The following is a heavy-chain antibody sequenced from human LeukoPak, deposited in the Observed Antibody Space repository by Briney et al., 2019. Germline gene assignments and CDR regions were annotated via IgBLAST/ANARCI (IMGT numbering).Heavy chain of an antibody. V-gene: IGHV4-39*01. CDR3: ARRAGSCWYDY. Sequence: SETLSLTCTVSGGSLSSSSYYWDWIRQPPGKGLEWIGSIYYSGTAYYNPSLKSRFTMSVDTSKNQFSLKLSSVTAADTTLYYCARRAGSCWYDYWGQGTLVTVSS. CDR1: GGSLSSSSYY. CDR2: IYYSGTA. J-gene: IGHJ4*02. D-gene: IGHD6-19*01.